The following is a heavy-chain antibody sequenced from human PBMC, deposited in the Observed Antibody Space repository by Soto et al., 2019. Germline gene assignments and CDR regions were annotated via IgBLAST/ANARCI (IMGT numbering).Heavy chain of an antibody. D-gene: IGHD4-4*01. CDR2: ISSSSSTI. Sequence: WGSLRLSCAASGFTFSSYSMNWVRQAPGKGLEWVSYISSSSSTIYYADSVKGRFTISRDNAKNSLYLQMNSLRDEDTAVYYCATDGTVTTPGVLDYWGQGTLVTVSS. J-gene: IGHJ4*02. CDR3: ATDGTVTTPGVLDY. V-gene: IGHV3-48*02. CDR1: GFTFSSYS.